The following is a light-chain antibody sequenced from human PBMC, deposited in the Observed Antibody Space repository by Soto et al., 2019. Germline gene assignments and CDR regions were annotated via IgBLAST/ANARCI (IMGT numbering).Light chain of an antibody. J-gene: IGKJ1*01. V-gene: IGKV1-6*01. CDR3: LQNHSSPRT. Sequence: AIQMTQSPSSLSASVGDRVTITCRASQDISDDVGWYQQTPGKAPKLLISGASRLQRGVPSRFSGSGSGAAFTLTITSLRPEDAATYYCLQNHSSPRTFGQGTKVEIK. CDR1: QDISDD. CDR2: GAS.